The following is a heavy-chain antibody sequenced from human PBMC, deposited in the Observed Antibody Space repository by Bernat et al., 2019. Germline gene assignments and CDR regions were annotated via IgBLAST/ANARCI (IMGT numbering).Heavy chain of an antibody. CDR2: ISHSGSA. CDR1: YSISSGYY. J-gene: IGHJ5*02. Sequence: YSISSGYYWGWIRPPPGKGLEWIGSISHSGSAYYNPSLGSRVTISIDTSKNHFSLRLTSVTAADTAVYYCARDPWFDPWGQG. V-gene: IGHV4-38-2*02. CDR3: ARDPWFDP.